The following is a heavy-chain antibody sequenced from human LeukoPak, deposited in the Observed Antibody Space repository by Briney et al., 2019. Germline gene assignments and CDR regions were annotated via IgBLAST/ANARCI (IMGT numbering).Heavy chain of an antibody. J-gene: IGHJ5*02. D-gene: IGHD4-17*01. CDR3: ARWGPYGDYPPNWFDP. Sequence: ASVKVSCKVSGYTFTSYGISWVRQAPGQGLEWMGWISAYNGNTNYAQKLQGRVTMTTDTSTSTAYMELRSLRSDDTAVYYCARWGPYGDYPPNWFDPWGQGTLVTVSS. CDR2: ISAYNGNT. V-gene: IGHV1-18*01. CDR1: GYTFTSYG.